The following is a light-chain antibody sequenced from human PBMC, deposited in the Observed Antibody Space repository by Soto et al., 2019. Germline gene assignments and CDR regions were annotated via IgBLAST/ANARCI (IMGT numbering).Light chain of an antibody. Sequence: EIVLTQSPGTLSLSPGERATLSCRASQSASSSYLAWYQQKPGQAPRLLIYGASSRATGIPDRFSGSGSGTDFTLTISRLEPEDFAVYYCQQYGGSPLTFGGGTNVEIK. V-gene: IGKV3-20*01. CDR2: GAS. J-gene: IGKJ4*01. CDR3: QQYGGSPLT. CDR1: QSASSSY.